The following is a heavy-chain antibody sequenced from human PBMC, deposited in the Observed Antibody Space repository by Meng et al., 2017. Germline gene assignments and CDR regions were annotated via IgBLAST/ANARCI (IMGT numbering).Heavy chain of an antibody. Sequence: SETLSLTCAVSGYSISSGYYWGWIRQPPGKGLEWIGSIYHSGSTYYNPSLKSRVTISVDTSKNQFSLKLSSVTAADTAVYYCASLSLAATPYYFDYWGQGSLVTVSS. J-gene: IGHJ4*02. CDR3: ASLSLAATPYYFDY. CDR1: GYSISSGYY. V-gene: IGHV4-38-2*01. D-gene: IGHD2-15*01. CDR2: IYHSGST.